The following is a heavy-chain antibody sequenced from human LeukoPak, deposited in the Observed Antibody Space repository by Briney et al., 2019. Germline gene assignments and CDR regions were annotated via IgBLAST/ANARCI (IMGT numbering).Heavy chain of an antibody. J-gene: IGHJ5*02. D-gene: IGHD2-2*01. CDR3: AREPFEGVVPAAHWFDP. Sequence: SVKVSCKASGGTFSSYAISWVRQAPGQGLEWMGGIIPIFGTANYAQKFQGRVTITRDTSASTAYMELSSLRSEDTAVYYCAREPFEGVVPAAHWFDPWGQGTLVTVSS. CDR1: GGTFSSYA. CDR2: IIPIFGTA. V-gene: IGHV1-69*05.